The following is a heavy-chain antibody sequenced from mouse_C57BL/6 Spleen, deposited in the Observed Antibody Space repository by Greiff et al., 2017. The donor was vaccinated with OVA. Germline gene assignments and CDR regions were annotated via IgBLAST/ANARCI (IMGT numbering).Heavy chain of an antibody. Sequence: VQLVESGPGLVQPSQSLSITCTVSGFSFTSYGVHWVRQSPGKGLEWLGVIWRGGSTDYNADFMSKLSITKDNSKREVFFKMNSLQADDTAIYYSAKGLDGYYLDYWGQGTTLTVSS. CDR1: GFSFTSYG. CDR2: IWRGGST. J-gene: IGHJ2*01. D-gene: IGHD2-3*01. CDR3: AKGLDGYYLDY. V-gene: IGHV2-5*01.